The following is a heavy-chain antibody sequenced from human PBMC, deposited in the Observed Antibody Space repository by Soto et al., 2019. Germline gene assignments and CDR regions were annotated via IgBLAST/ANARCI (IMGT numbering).Heavy chain of an antibody. Sequence: GGSRRLSWAASGFTFGTYAMNWGRQAPGKGLEWVSSTPGSGGSAYYADSVKGRFTISRDNSKNTLYLQMDSLSPEDTAIYYCAKGGSSGWYYFDLWGQGTLVTVSS. J-gene: IGHJ4*02. CDR1: GFTFGTYA. D-gene: IGHD6-19*01. CDR3: AKGGSSGWYYFDL. V-gene: IGHV3-23*01. CDR2: TPGSGGSA.